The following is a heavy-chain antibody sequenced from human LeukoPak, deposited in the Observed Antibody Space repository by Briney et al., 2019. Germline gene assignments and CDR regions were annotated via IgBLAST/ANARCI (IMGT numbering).Heavy chain of an antibody. CDR1: GGTFSSYT. D-gene: IGHD3-3*01. CDR3: ARAQYYDFWSGLLSNYYYYGMDV. CDR2: IIPIFGTA. J-gene: IGHJ6*02. V-gene: IGHV1-69*13. Sequence: SVKVSCKASGGTFSSYTISWVRQAPGQGLEWMEGIIPIFGTANYAQKFQGRVTITADESTSTAYMELSSLRSEDTAVYYCARAQYYDFWSGLLSNYYYYGMDVWGQGTTVTVSS.